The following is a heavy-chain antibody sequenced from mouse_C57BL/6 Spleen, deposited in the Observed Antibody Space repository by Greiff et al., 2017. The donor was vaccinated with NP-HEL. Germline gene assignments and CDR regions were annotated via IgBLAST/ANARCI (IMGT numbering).Heavy chain of an antibody. CDR3: ARGGAWETAQATIAY. J-gene: IGHJ3*01. CDR2: INPNNGGT. Sequence: EVQLQQSGPELVKPGASVKISCKASGYTFTDYYMNWVKQSHGKSLEWIGDINPNNGGTSYNQKFKGKATLTVDKSSSTAYMELRSLTSEDSAVYYCARGGAWETAQATIAYWGQGTLVTVSA. V-gene: IGHV1-26*01. D-gene: IGHD3-2*02. CDR1: GYTFTDYY.